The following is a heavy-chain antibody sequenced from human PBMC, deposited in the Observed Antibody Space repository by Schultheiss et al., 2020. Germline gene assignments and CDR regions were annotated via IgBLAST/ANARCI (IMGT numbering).Heavy chain of an antibody. V-gene: IGHV4-39*07. J-gene: IGHJ4*02. CDR2: IYDSETT. Sequence: SETLSLTCTVSGGSISSSSYYWGWIRQAPGKGLEWIGRIYDSETTYYTPSLKSRVTISVDTSKNQFSLKLKSVTAADTALYYCARAPGPYFYDTSGYYFDYWGQGILVTVSS. D-gene: IGHD3-22*01. CDR3: ARAPGPYFYDTSGYYFDY. CDR1: GGSISSSSYY.